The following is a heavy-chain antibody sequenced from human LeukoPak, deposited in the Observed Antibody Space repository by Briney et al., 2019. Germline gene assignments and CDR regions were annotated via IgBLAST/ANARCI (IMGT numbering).Heavy chain of an antibody. Sequence: ASVKVSCKASGYTFTSYAMNWVRQAPGQGLEWMGWISAYNGNTNYAQKLQGRVTMTTDTSTSTAYMELRSLRSDDTAVYYCARPRYTNSQDAFDIWGQGTMVTVSS. J-gene: IGHJ3*02. CDR1: GYTFTSYA. V-gene: IGHV1-18*01. D-gene: IGHD3-9*01. CDR3: ARPRYTNSQDAFDI. CDR2: ISAYNGNT.